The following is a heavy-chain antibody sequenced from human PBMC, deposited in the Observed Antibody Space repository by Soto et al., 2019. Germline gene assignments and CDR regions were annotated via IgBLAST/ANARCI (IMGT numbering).Heavy chain of an antibody. V-gene: IGHV3-21*01. J-gene: IGHJ6*02. D-gene: IGHD6-13*01. Sequence: GGSLRLSCAASGSTFSSYSMNWVRQAPGKGLEWVSSISSSSSYIYYADSVKGRFTISRDNAKNSLYLQMNSLRAEDTAVYYCARDLGSSSNYGMDVWGQGTTVTV. CDR2: ISSSSSYI. CDR1: GSTFSSYS. CDR3: ARDLGSSSNYGMDV.